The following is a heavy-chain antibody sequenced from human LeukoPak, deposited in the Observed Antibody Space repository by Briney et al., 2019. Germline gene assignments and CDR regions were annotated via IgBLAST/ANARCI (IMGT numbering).Heavy chain of an antibody. D-gene: IGHD3-10*01. CDR3: AKAEGVSGSLYHGDY. CDR2: ISHDGNNK. V-gene: IGHV3-30*18. J-gene: IGHJ4*02. CDR1: GFTFSVYG. Sequence: PGRSLRLSCAASGFTFSVYGMHWVRQAPGKGLDWVGVISHDGNNKYYEDSVKGRFSISRDNSKNTLYLQMNSLRAEDTAIYYCAKAEGVSGSLYHGDYWGQGTLVTVSS.